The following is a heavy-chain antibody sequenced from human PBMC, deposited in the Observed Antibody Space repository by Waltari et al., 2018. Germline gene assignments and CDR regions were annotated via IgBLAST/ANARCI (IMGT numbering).Heavy chain of an antibody. CDR2: IYHSGST. CDR3: ARVGWNPPGGVVIGPIDY. D-gene: IGHD3-3*01. J-gene: IGHJ4*02. V-gene: IGHV4-38-2*01. Sequence: QVQLQESGPGLVKPSETLSLTCAVSGYSISSGYYWGWIRQPPGKGLEWIGSIYHSGSTYYNPSLKSRVTISVDTSKNQFSLKLSSVTAADTAVYYCARVGWNPPGGVVIGPIDYWGQGTLVTVSS. CDR1: GYSISSGYY.